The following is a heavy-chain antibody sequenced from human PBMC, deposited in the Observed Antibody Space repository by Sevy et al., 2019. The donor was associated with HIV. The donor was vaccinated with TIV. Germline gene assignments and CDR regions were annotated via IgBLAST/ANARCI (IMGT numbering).Heavy chain of an antibody. V-gene: IGHV3-72*01. Sequence: GGSLRLSCAASGFTFSDHYVDWVRQAPGKGLEWVGRIRNRPNTYTTEYAASVEGRFTITRDDSKNSLDLQMNRLKTEDSAGYYCVRGPNCGVGGCQQISPYCLDVWGKGATVTVSS. CDR1: GFTFSDHY. J-gene: IGHJ6*03. CDR2: IRNRPNTYTT. D-gene: IGHD2-21*01. CDR3: VRGPNCGVGGCQQISPYCLDV.